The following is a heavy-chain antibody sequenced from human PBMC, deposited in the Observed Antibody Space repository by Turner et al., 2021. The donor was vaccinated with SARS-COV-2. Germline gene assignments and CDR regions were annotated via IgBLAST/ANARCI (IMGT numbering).Heavy chain of an antibody. Sequence: QVQLQESGPGLVKPSETVSLTCTVSGGSMSSNYWTWVRQPPGKGLEWIGHIYYSGGTNYNPSLKSRVTISIDTSKNQFSLSLSSVTAADTAVYYCARHSTVTENYSNGMDVWGQGTTVTVS. CDR2: IYYSGGT. J-gene: IGHJ6*02. CDR1: GGSMSSNY. CDR3: ARHSTVTENYSNGMDV. V-gene: IGHV4-59*08. D-gene: IGHD4-17*01.